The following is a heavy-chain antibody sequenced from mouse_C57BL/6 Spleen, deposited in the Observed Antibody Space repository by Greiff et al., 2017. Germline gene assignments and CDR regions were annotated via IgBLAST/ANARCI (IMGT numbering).Heavy chain of an antibody. CDR2: INYDGSST. Sequence: EVQLVESEGGLVQPGSSMKLSCTASGFTFSDYYMAWVRQVPEKGLEWVANINYDGSSTYYLDALKSRFIISRDNAKNILYLQMSSLKSADTATYYCARDQTAQATGFDYWGQGTTLTVSS. CDR3: ARDQTAQATGFDY. D-gene: IGHD3-2*02. CDR1: GFTFSDYY. V-gene: IGHV5-16*01. J-gene: IGHJ2*01.